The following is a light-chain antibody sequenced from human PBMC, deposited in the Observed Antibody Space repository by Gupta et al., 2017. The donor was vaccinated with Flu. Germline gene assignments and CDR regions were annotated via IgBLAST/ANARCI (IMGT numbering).Light chain of an antibody. Sequence: DIHMTQSPAALSAAVGDSVTIACRASQSIGTWLAWYQQKPGKAPKLVIYKASELKSGVPSRFSGSGSGTEFTLTISSLQPDDFATYYCQQYNGSPTFGQGTKVEVK. CDR1: QSIGTW. CDR3: QQYNGSPT. CDR2: KAS. V-gene: IGKV1-5*03. J-gene: IGKJ1*01.